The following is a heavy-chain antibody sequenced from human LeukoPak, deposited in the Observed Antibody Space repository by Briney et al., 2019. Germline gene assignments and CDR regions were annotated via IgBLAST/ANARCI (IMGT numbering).Heavy chain of an antibody. CDR1: GFIFSNYW. V-gene: IGHV3-7*03. J-gene: IGHJ3*02. Sequence: GGSLRLSCAASGFIFSNYWMSWVRQAPGKGLEWVANIKQDGSERYYVDSVKGRFTISRDNAKNSLYLQMNSLRVEDTAVYYCARDRGDAFDIWGQGTMVTVSS. CDR3: ARDRGDAFDI. CDR2: IKQDGSER.